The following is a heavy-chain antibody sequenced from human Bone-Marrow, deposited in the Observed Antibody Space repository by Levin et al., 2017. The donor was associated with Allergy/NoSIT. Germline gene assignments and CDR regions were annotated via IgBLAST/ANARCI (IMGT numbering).Heavy chain of an antibody. CDR1: GDNVSSISGV. J-gene: IGHJ5*02. V-gene: IGHV6-1*01. CDR3: ARDESARGSNWFDP. D-gene: IGHD3-16*01. Sequence: SQTLSLTCVVSGDNVSSISGVWNWIRQSPLRGLEWMGRTYYSFQWYTEYSESLRRRITIKSDTSKNKISLTLNSVTPEDTAVYYCARDESARGSNWFDPWGQGTLVTVSS. CDR2: TYYSFQWYT.